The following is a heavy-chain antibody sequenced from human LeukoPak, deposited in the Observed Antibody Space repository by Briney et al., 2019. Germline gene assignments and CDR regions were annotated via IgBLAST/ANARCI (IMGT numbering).Heavy chain of an antibody. CDR1: GGTFSTYA. D-gene: IGHD3-3*01. V-gene: IGHV1-18*01. CDR3: ARDGVSASSFLDY. CDR2: ISGYNGNT. Sequence: ASVKVSCKSSGGTFSTYAINWVRQAPGQGLEWMGWISGYNGNTKYLQNLQGRVTVTTDTSTSTAYMELRSLRSDDTAVYYCARDGVSASSFLDYWGQGTLVTVSS. J-gene: IGHJ4*02.